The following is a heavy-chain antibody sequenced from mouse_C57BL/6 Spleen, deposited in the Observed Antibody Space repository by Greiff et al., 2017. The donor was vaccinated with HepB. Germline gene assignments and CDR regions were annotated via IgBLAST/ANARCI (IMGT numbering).Heavy chain of an antibody. CDR3: ASAPHGSTLYYFDY. Sequence: EVQRVESGGDLVKPGGSLKLSCAASGFTFSSYGMSWVRQTPDKRLEWVATISSGGSYTYYPDSVKGRFTISRDNAKNTLYLQMSSLRSEDPAMYYCASAPHGSTLYYFDYWGQGTTLTVSS. CDR1: GFTFSSYG. J-gene: IGHJ2*01. CDR2: ISSGGSYT. D-gene: IGHD1-1*01. V-gene: IGHV5-6*01.